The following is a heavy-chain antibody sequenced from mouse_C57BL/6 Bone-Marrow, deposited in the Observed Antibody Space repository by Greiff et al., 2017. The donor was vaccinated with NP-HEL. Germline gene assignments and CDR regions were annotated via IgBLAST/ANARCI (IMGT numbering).Heavy chain of an antibody. Sequence: EVKLMESGGGLVKPGGSLKLSCAASGFTFSSYAMSWVRQTPEKRLEWVATISDGGSYTYYPDNVKGRFPISRDNAKNNLYLQMSHLKSEDTAMYYCARVGTAQATREIDYWGQGTTLTVSS. CDR1: GFTFSSYA. J-gene: IGHJ2*01. D-gene: IGHD3-2*02. V-gene: IGHV5-4*03. CDR3: ARVGTAQATREIDY. CDR2: ISDGGSYT.